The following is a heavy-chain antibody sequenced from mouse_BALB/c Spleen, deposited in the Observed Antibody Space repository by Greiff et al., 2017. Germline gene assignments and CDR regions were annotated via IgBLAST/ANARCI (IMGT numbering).Heavy chain of an antibody. CDR3: ARDNGNYFYAMDY. CDR2: INSNGGST. D-gene: IGHD2-1*01. Sequence: EVMLVESGGGLVQPGGSLKLSCAASGFTFSSYGMSWVRQTPDKRLELVATINSNGGSTYYPDSVKGRFTIPRDNAKNTLYLQMSSLKSEDTAMYYCARDNGNYFYAMDYWGQGTSVTVSS. J-gene: IGHJ4*01. CDR1: GFTFSSYG. V-gene: IGHV5-6-3*01.